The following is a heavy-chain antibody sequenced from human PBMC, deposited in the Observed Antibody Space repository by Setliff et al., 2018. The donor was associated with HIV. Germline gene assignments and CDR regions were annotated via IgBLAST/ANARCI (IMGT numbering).Heavy chain of an antibody. CDR3: TSWGVPRDGFDI. D-gene: IGHD3-16*01. V-gene: IGHV3-74*01. J-gene: IGHJ3*02. Sequence: GGSLRLSCAASGFTFSSSWMHWVRQAPGKGLVWVSRINGDGSFTVYADSVKGRFTISRDNSKDTLYLQMNSVRGEDTAVYYCTSWGVPRDGFDIWGHGTKVTVSS. CDR2: INGDGSFT. CDR1: GFTFSSSW.